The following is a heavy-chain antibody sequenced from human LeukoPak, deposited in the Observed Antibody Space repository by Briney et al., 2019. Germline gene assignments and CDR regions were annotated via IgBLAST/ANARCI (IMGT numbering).Heavy chain of an antibody. CDR3: ARSVDDFWSGSIEVYYYYYMDV. CDR2: VYYSGST. J-gene: IGHJ6*03. D-gene: IGHD3-3*01. V-gene: IGHV4-59*01. Sequence: SETLSLTCTVSGGSISSYYWSWIRQPQGQGLDRDGYVYYSGSTNYNHSLKSRVTISVDTSKNQFSLKLSSVTAADTAVYYCARSVDDFWSGSIEVYYYYYMDVWGKGTTVTVSS. CDR1: GGSISSYY.